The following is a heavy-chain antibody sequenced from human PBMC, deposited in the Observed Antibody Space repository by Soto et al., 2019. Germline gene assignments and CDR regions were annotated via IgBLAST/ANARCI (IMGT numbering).Heavy chain of an antibody. Sequence: SVNVSCKASGGTFSSYTISWVRQAPGQGLEWMGRIIPILGIANYAQKFQGRVTITADKSTSTAYMELSSLRSEDTAVYYCASSERSMWFGELFSGYYYYYMDVWGKGTTVTVSS. CDR2: IIPILGIA. V-gene: IGHV1-69*02. D-gene: IGHD3-10*01. CDR3: ASSERSMWFGELFSGYYYYYMDV. J-gene: IGHJ6*03. CDR1: GGTFSSYT.